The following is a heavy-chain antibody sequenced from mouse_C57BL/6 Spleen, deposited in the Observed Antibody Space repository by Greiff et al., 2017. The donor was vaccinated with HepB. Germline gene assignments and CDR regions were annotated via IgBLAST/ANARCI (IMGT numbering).Heavy chain of an antibody. V-gene: IGHV1-59*01. CDR3: ARKTAQAYYFDY. D-gene: IGHD3-2*02. Sequence: QVQLQQSGAELVRPGTSVKLSCKASGYTFTSYWMHWVKQRPGQGLEWIGVIDPSDSYTNYNQKFKGKATLTVDTSSSTAYMQLSSLTSEDSAVYYCARKTAQAYYFDYWGQGTTLTVSS. J-gene: IGHJ2*01. CDR1: GYTFTSYW. CDR2: IDPSDSYT.